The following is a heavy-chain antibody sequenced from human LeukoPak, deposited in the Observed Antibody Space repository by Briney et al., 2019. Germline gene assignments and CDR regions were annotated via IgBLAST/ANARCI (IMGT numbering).Heavy chain of an antibody. CDR2: INHSGST. V-gene: IGHV4-34*01. CDR1: GVSFSGYY. D-gene: IGHD6-19*01. J-gene: IGHJ2*01. CDR3: ARARRNSSQHRPRDFDL. Sequence: SETLSLTCAVYGVSFSGYYWSWIRQPPGKGLEWIGEINHSGSTNYNPSLKSRVTISVDTSKNQFSLKLSSVTAADTAVYYCARARRNSSQHRPRDFDLWGRGTLVTVSS.